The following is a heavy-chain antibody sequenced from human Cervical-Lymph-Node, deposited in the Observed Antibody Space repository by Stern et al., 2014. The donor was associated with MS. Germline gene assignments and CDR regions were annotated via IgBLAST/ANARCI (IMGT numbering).Heavy chain of an antibody. Sequence: VQLVESGGGLVEPGESLRLSCDASGFTFSHYSINWVRQAPGKGLEWISSISNNSAHTSYPDAVEGRFTISRDSAKDSVSLHMVSLRAEDTAVYYCARARVGDYARSPHLDSWGQGTLVTVSS. CDR1: GFTFSHYS. CDR3: ARARVGDYARSPHLDS. J-gene: IGHJ4*02. D-gene: IGHD4-17*01. V-gene: IGHV3-21*01. CDR2: ISNNSAHT.